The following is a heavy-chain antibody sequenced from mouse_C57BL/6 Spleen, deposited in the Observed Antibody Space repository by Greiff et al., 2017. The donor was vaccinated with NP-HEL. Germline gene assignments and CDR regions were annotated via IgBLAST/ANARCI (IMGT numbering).Heavy chain of an antibody. J-gene: IGHJ4*01. Sequence: QVQLQQPGAELVMPGASVKLSCKASGYTFTSYWMHWVKQRPGQGLEWIGEIDPSDSYTNYNQKFKGKSTLTVDKSSSTAYMQLSSLTSEDSAVYYCARGLYYSKCYYYAMDYWGQGTSVTVSS. D-gene: IGHD2-5*01. CDR1: GYTFTSYW. CDR2: IDPSDSYT. CDR3: ARGLYYSKCYYYAMDY. V-gene: IGHV1-69*01.